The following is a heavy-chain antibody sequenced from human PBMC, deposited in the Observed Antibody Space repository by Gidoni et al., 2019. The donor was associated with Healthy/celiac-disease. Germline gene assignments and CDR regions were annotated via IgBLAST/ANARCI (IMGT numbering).Heavy chain of an antibody. CDR1: GFTFSSYA. Sequence: QVQLVESGGGVVQPGRSLRLSCAASGFTFSSYAMHWVRQAPGKGLEWVAVISYDGSNKYYADSVKGRFTISRDNSKNTLYLQMNSLRAEDTAVYYCARDKLGALLYYYYYGMDVWGQGTTVTVSS. CDR2: ISYDGSNK. D-gene: IGHD7-27*01. J-gene: IGHJ6*02. CDR3: ARDKLGALLYYYYYGMDV. V-gene: IGHV3-30-3*01.